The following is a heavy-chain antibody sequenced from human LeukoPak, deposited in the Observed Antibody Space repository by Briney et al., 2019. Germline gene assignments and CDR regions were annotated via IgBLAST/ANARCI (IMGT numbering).Heavy chain of an antibody. Sequence: SVKVSCKASGGTFSTYAISWVRQAPGQGLEWMGGIIPIFGTANYAQKFQGRVTITADESTSTAYMELSSLRSEDTAVYYCARNPPITMVRGVSLLATSTYGMDVWGQGTTVTVSS. D-gene: IGHD3-10*01. J-gene: IGHJ6*02. CDR3: ARNPPITMVRGVSLLATSTYGMDV. CDR1: GGTFSTYA. V-gene: IGHV1-69*13. CDR2: IIPIFGTA.